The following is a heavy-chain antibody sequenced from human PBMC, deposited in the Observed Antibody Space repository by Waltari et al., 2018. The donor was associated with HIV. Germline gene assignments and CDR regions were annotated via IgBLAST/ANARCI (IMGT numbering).Heavy chain of an antibody. CDR3: ARSSPHSLLEWFGELLDF. CDR1: GFTLSNYV. CDR2: ISFDGTNK. Sequence: QLQLVESGGGVVQPGRSLRLSCAASGFTLSNYVMDWVRQAPGKGLEWVEVISFDGTNKYYADSVKDRFIVSRDNSKNTLYLQMNNLRPEDTAVYYCARSSPHSLLEWFGELLDFWGRGARVTVSS. J-gene: IGHJ2*01. D-gene: IGHD3-10*01. V-gene: IGHV3-30-3*01.